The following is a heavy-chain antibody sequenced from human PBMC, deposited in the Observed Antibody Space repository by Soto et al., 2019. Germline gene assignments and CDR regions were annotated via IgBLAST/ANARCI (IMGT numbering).Heavy chain of an antibody. Sequence: SETLSRTCTVSDGSISSSSYYWGWIRQPPGNGLEWIGSIYYSGSTYYNPSLKSRVTISVDTSKNQFSLKLSSVTAADTAVYYCARQDLNYVEWFDPWGQGTLVTVSS. D-gene: IGHD1-7*01. CDR2: IYYSGST. CDR3: ARQDLNYVEWFDP. CDR1: DGSISSSSYY. J-gene: IGHJ5*02. V-gene: IGHV4-39*01.